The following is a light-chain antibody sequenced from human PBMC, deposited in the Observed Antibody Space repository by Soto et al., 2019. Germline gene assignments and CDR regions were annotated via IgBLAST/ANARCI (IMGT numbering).Light chain of an antibody. CDR2: KTS. CDR3: QQYYIHET. CDR1: QSITPW. J-gene: IGKJ1*01. Sequence: DIQMTQSPSTVSASVGDTVSISCRGSQSITPWLAWHQQKPGKSPRVVIYKTSDLENGVSERFSGSGSGTEFTLTIKNLQPDDFATYYCQQYYIHETFGQGTKVEV. V-gene: IGKV1-5*03.